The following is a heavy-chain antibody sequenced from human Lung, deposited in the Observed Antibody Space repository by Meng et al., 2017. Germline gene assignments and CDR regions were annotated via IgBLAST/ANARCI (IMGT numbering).Heavy chain of an antibody. CDR3: AGGYDILTGPPLDY. Sequence: WGGGPLCDSECLSLPCAVYGGAFGGYYWSRMRQPPGKRLGWIVEKNHSGSTNHNTSLKSRVTISVDTSNNQFSLMQRCLTAADTAVYYCAGGYDILTGPPLDYWGQGTLVTVSS. CDR1: GGAFGGYY. J-gene: IGHJ4*02. V-gene: IGHV4-34*01. D-gene: IGHD3-9*01. CDR2: KNHSGST.